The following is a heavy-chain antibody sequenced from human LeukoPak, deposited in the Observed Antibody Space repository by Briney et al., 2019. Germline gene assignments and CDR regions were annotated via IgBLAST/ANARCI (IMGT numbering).Heavy chain of an antibody. CDR1: GLTFSSYW. J-gene: IGHJ4*02. D-gene: IGHD5-18*01. CDR2: IKQDGSEK. CDR3: ARNKKGDRYTYGHDY. V-gene: IGHV3-7*01. Sequence: GGSLRLSCAASGLTFSSYWMSWVRQAPGKGLEWVANIKQDGSEKHYVDSVKGRFTISRDNAKNSLYLQMNSLRAEDTAVYYCARNKKGDRYTYGHDYWGQGTLVTVSS.